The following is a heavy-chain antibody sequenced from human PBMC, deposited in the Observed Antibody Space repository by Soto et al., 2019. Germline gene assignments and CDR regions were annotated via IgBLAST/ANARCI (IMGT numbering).Heavy chain of an antibody. CDR2: IIPIFGTA. V-gene: IGHV1-69*13. D-gene: IGHD6-13*01. Sequence: SVKVSCKASGGTFSSYAISWVRQAPGQGLEWMGGIIPIFGTANYAQKFQGRVTITADESTSTAYMELNSLRSEDTAVYYCARDREGSSSWSLWFDPWGQGTLVTVSS. CDR3: ARDREGSSSWSLWFDP. J-gene: IGHJ5*02. CDR1: GGTFSSYA.